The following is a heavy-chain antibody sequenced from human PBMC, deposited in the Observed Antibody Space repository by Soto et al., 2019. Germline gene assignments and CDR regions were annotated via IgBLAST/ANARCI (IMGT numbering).Heavy chain of an antibody. J-gene: IGHJ4*02. CDR1: GGSISSYY. D-gene: IGHD6-19*01. CDR3: AGHYYSRGWYTDY. CDR2: IYYSGST. V-gene: IGHV4-59*01. Sequence: SETLSLTCTVSGGSISSYYWSWIRQPPGKGLEWIGYIYYSGSTNYNPSLKSRVTVSVDTSKNQFSLKLSSVTAADTAVYYCAGHYYSRGWYTDYWGQGTRVTVS.